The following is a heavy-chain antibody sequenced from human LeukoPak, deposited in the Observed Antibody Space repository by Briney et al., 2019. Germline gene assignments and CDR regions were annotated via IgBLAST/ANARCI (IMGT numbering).Heavy chain of an antibody. J-gene: IGHJ4*02. V-gene: IGHV4-39*07. CDR1: GGSISSGSYY. CDR2: INHSGST. D-gene: IGHD2-2*02. Sequence: SETLSLTCTVSGGSISSGSYYWSWIRQPPGKGLEWIGEINHSGSTNYNPSLKSRVTISVDTSKNQFSLKLSSVTAADTAVYYCARRGYCSSTSCYKKAFDYWGQGTLVTVSS. CDR3: ARRGYCSSTSCYKKAFDY.